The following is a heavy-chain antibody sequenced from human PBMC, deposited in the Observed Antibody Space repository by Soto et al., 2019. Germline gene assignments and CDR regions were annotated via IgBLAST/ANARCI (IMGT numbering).Heavy chain of an antibody. Sequence: PSETLSLTCAGYGGSFSGYYCIWIRQPPGKGLEWIGEINHSGSTNYNPSLKSRVTISVDTSKNQFSLKLSSVTAADTAVYYCAREEQLEHELQDYWGQGTLVTVSS. V-gene: IGHV4-34*01. CDR1: GGSFSGYY. CDR2: INHSGST. CDR3: AREEQLEHELQDY. D-gene: IGHD1-1*01. J-gene: IGHJ4*02.